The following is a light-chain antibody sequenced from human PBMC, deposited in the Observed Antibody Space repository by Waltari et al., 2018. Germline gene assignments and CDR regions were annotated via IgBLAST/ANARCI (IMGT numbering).Light chain of an antibody. Sequence: DVVMTQSPLSLPVTLGQPASISCRSSQSLVSSDGNTYVNWFQQRPGQSPRRLVYKVSNRDSGVPDRLSGSGSGTDFTLRISRVEAEDVGLYYCMQGTHWPRTFGQGTKVEIK. CDR3: MQGTHWPRT. CDR1: QSLVSSDGNTY. V-gene: IGKV2-30*01. J-gene: IGKJ1*01. CDR2: KVS.